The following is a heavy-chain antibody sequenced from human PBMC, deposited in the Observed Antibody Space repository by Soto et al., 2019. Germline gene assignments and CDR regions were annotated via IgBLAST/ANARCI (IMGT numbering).Heavy chain of an antibody. CDR3: AKEVHYYDSVPGK. Sequence: GGSLRLSCAASGFTFSSYAMSWVRQAPGKGLECVSVITGSGDRTYYVDSVKGRFTISRDNSKKTLFLQMNSLRAEDTAVYYCAKEVHYYDSVPGKWGQGTLVTVSS. CDR1: GFTFSSYA. J-gene: IGHJ4*02. D-gene: IGHD3-22*01. V-gene: IGHV3-23*01. CDR2: ITGSGDRT.